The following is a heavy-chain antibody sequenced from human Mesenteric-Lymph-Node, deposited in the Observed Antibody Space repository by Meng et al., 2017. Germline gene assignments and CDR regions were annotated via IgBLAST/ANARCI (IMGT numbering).Heavy chain of an antibody. CDR1: GYTFSNYG. CDR2: ISAYNGHS. V-gene: IGHV1-18*01. CDR3: ARDLSKTDYYDTSGDDFAY. Sequence: ASVKVSCKASGYTFSNYGINWVRQAPGQGLEWMGWISAYNGHSNSAQKLQGRLIMTTDTSTSTAYMELRSLRSDDTAVYYCARDLSKTDYYDTSGDDFAYWGQGILVTVSS. J-gene: IGHJ4*02. D-gene: IGHD3-22*01.